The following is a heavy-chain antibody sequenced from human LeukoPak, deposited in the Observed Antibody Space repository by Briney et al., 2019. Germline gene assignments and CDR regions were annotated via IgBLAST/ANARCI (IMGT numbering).Heavy chain of an antibody. V-gene: IGHV4-30-4*01. D-gene: IGHD2-2*01. CDR2: IYYSGST. CDR1: GGSISSGDYY. CDR3: ARVPAPNHPEPDIVVVPAATWEPGDV. Sequence: SETLSLTCTVSGGSISSGDYYWSWIRQPPGTGLEWIGYIYYSGSTYYNPSLKSRVTISVDTSKNQFSLKLSSVTAADTAVYYCARVPAPNHPEPDIVVVPAATWEPGDVWGQGTTVTVSS. J-gene: IGHJ6*02.